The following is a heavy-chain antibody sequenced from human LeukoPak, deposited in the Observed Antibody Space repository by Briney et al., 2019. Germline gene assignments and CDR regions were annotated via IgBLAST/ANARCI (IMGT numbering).Heavy chain of an antibody. CDR2: INAGNGNT. D-gene: IGHD1-26*01. J-gene: IGHJ4*02. Sequence: ASVKVSCKASGYTFTSYAMHWARQAPGQRLEWMGWINAGNGNTKYSQEFQGRVTITRDTSASTAYMELSSLRSEDMAVYYCARARIVGATNLDYWGQGTLVTVSS. CDR1: GYTFTSYA. V-gene: IGHV1-3*03. CDR3: ARARIVGATNLDY.